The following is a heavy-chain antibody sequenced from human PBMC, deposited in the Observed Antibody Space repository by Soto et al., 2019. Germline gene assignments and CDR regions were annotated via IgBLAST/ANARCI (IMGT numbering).Heavy chain of an antibody. CDR2: LIAYNGKT. Sequence: QVQLVQSGAEVKKPGASVKVSCKASGYTFTSYAISWMRQAPGQGPEWMGWLIAYNGKTNYAQKVQGRVTVTTDTSTTTAYMELRSLRSDATAVYDCARSSYSSSPDYYYGMDVWGQGTTVTVSS. V-gene: IGHV1-18*01. CDR1: GYTFTSYA. CDR3: ARSSYSSSPDYYYGMDV. D-gene: IGHD6-6*01. J-gene: IGHJ6*02.